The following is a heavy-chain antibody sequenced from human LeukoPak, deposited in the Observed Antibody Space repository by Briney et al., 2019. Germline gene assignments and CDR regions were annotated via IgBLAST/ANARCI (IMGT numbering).Heavy chain of an antibody. CDR1: GGSISSYY. V-gene: IGHV4-59*01. CDR2: IYYSGNT. J-gene: IGHJ4*02. Sequence: SETLSLTCTVSGGSISSYYWSWIRQPPGKGLELIGYIYYSGNTNYNPSLKSRVTISIDTSKKQFSLKLTSVTATDTAVYYCAREQISMIRGFDNWGQGTLVTVSS. CDR3: AREQISMIRGFDN. D-gene: IGHD3-10*01.